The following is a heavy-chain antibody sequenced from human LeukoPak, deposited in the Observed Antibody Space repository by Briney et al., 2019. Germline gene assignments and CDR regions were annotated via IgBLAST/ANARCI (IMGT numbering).Heavy chain of an antibody. V-gene: IGHV3-23*01. CDR3: AKYHGSGSYYNFHAFDI. Sequence: GGSLRLSCAVSGFTFSDYYMSWIRQAPGKGLEWVSAISGSGGSTYYADSVKGRFTISRDNSKNTLYLQMNSLRAEDTAVYYCAKYHGSGSYYNFHAFDIWGQGTMVTVSS. CDR1: GFTFSDYY. D-gene: IGHD3-10*01. CDR2: ISGSGGST. J-gene: IGHJ3*02.